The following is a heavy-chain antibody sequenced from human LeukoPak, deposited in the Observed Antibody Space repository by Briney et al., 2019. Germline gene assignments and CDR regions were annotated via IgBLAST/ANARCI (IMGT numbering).Heavy chain of an antibody. V-gene: IGHV4-59*12. CDR1: GGSISSYY. D-gene: IGHD2-2*01. Sequence: PSETLSLTCTVSGGSISSYYWNWIRQPPGKGLEWIGYIYYSGSTYYNPSLKSRVTISVDTSKNQFSLKLSSVTAADTAVYYCARVGYCSSTSCFNWFDPWGQGTLVTVSS. J-gene: IGHJ5*02. CDR3: ARVGYCSSTSCFNWFDP. CDR2: IYYSGST.